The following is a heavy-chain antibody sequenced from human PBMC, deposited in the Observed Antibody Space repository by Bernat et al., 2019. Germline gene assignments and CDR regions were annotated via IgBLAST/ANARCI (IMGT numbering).Heavy chain of an antibody. J-gene: IGHJ4*02. CDR3: ARGVSGGSPPGGY. D-gene: IGHD2-15*01. V-gene: IGHV3-33*01. CDR1: GFIFSSYG. CDR2: IWYDGSNK. Sequence: QVQLVESGGGVVQPGRSLRLSCAASGFIFSSYGMPWVRQAPGKGLEWVAVIWYDGSNKYYAESVKGRFTISRDNSKNTLYLQMNSLRAEDTAVYYCARGVSGGSPPGGYWGQGTLVTVSS.